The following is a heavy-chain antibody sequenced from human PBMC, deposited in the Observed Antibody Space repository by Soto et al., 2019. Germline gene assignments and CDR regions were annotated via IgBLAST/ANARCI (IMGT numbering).Heavy chain of an antibody. CDR2: ISSSSSTI. CDR3: AREGTRGGFLNWFDP. D-gene: IGHD3-10*01. Sequence: EVQLVESGGGLVQPGGSLRLSCAASGFTFSSYSMNWVRQAPGKGLEWVSYISSSSSTIYYADSVKGRFTISRDNAKNSLYLQRNSLRDEDTAVYYCAREGTRGGFLNWFDPWGQGTLVTVSS. V-gene: IGHV3-48*02. CDR1: GFTFSSYS. J-gene: IGHJ5*02.